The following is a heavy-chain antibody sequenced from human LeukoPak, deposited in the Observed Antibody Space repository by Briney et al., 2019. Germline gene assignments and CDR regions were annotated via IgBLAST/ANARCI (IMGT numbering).Heavy chain of an antibody. D-gene: IGHD3-22*01. Sequence: GGSLRLSCAASGFTFTNYAMSWVRQAPGKGLEWVSYISSSGSSINYADSVKGRFTISRDNAKKSLYLQMHSLRAEDTAVYYCARDSHKFDSSGYYPDAFDIWGQGTMVTVSS. V-gene: IGHV3-48*03. CDR1: GFTFTNYA. CDR2: ISSSGSSI. CDR3: ARDSHKFDSSGYYPDAFDI. J-gene: IGHJ3*02.